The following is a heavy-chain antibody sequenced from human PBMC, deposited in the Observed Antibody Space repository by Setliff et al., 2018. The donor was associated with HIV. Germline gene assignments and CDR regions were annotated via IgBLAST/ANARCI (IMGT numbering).Heavy chain of an antibody. CDR2: IHYSGST. J-gene: IGHJ3*02. CDR1: GGSISSSY. CDR3: ARVLNPSDAFDI. Sequence: PSETLSLTCTVSGGSISSSYWTWTRQPPGKGLEWIGNIHYSGSTNYNPSLKSRVTISVDTSKNQFSVKLSSVTAADTAVYYCARVLNPSDAFDIWGQGTMVTVSS. V-gene: IGHV4-59*12.